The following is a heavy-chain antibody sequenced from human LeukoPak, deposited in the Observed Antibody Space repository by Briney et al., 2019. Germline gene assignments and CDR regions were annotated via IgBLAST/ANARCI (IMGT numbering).Heavy chain of an antibody. Sequence: PGGSLRLSCAASGFTFSSYSMNWVRQAPGKGLEWVSSISSSSSYIYYADSVKGRFTISRDNAKNSLYLQMNSLRAEDTAVYYCARDLGRIMITFGGAWGQGTLVTVSS. V-gene: IGHV3-21*01. CDR1: GFTFSSYS. J-gene: IGHJ4*02. CDR3: ARDLGRIMITFGGA. D-gene: IGHD3-16*01. CDR2: ISSSSSYI.